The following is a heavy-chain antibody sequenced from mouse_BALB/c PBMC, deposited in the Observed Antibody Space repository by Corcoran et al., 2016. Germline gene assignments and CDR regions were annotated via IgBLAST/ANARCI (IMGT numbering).Heavy chain of an antibody. CDR2: INPNNGGT. D-gene: IGHD2-4*01. CDR1: GYTFTDYN. Sequence: EVLLQQSGPELVKPGASVKIPCKASGYTFTDYNMDWAKQSHGKSLEWIGDINPNNGGTIYNQKFKGKATLTVDKSSSTAYMELRSLTSEDTAVYYCARSDYGFDYWGQGTTLTVSS. V-gene: IGHV1-18*01. J-gene: IGHJ2*01. CDR3: ARSDYGFDY.